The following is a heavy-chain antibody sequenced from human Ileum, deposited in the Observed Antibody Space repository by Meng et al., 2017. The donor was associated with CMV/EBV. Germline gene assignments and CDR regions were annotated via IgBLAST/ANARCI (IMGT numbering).Heavy chain of an antibody. CDR3: ARVGYCDFTGCLGEYYYYGMDV. V-gene: IGHV4-38-2*02. Sequence: LSCSVSGFSISSGYYWGWIRQPPGKGLEWIASMYYSGNTYYNPSLKSRVTVSVDTSKKQFSLRLTSVTAADTAVYYCARVGYCDFTGCLGEYYYYGMDVWGRGATVTVSS. CDR1: GFSISSGYY. CDR2: MYYSGNT. J-gene: IGHJ6*02. D-gene: IGHD2-2*01.